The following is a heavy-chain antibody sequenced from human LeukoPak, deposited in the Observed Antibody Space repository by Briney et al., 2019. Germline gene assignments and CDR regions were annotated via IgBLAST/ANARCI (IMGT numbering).Heavy chain of an antibody. V-gene: IGHV3-48*04. D-gene: IGHD1-20*01. J-gene: IGHJ6*02. Sequence: GGSLRLSCAASGFTFSSYSMNWVRQAPGKGLEWVSYISSSSSTIYYADSVKGRFTISRDNAKNSLYLQMNSLRVEDTAVYYCARGSLTGEYGMDVWGQGTTVTISS. CDR1: GFTFSSYS. CDR2: ISSSSSTI. CDR3: ARGSLTGEYGMDV.